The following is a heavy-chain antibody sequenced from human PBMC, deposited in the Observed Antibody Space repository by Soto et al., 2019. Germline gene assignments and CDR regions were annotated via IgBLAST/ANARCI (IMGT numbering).Heavy chain of an antibody. Sequence: EVQLVESGRGLVQPGRSLKVSCAASGFTFGDYAMHWVRQPPGKGLEWVSSLSWNSGKTAYADSVQGRFTISRDNAKKSLRLQMRSLTTEATALYYCIKGNIDSRQADGYFDYWGQGVRVSVSS. CDR3: IKGNIDSRQADGYFDY. CDR1: GFTFGDYA. D-gene: IGHD6-13*01. CDR2: LSWNSGKT. J-gene: IGHJ4*02. V-gene: IGHV3-9*01.